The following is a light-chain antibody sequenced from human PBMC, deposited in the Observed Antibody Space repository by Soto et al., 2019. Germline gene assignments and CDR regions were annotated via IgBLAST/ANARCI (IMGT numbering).Light chain of an antibody. J-gene: IGKJ4*01. V-gene: IGKV1-33*01. CDR3: QQYDNLSLT. Sequence: DIQMTQSPSSLSASVGDRVTITCQASQDISNYLNWYQQKPGKAPKLLIYAASNLETGDPSRFSGSGSGTDFTFTISSLQPEDIATYYWQQYDNLSLTFGVGTKGEIK. CDR2: AAS. CDR1: QDISNY.